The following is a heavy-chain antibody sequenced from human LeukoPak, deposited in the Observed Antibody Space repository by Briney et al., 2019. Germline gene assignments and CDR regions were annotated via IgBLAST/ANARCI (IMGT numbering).Heavy chain of an antibody. V-gene: IGHV4-59*08. CDR2: IYSSGST. D-gene: IGHD1-26*01. Sequence: SETLSLTCTGSGGSISNIFWRWLRQSPGKGLAGIGYIYSSGSTDYNPSLKSRVTVSVDTSKNQFSLKVNSVTAADTAVYYCARHGPKLVGASTIYFGSWGQGILVTVSS. J-gene: IGHJ4*02. CDR3: ARHGPKLVGASTIYFGS. CDR1: GGSISNIF.